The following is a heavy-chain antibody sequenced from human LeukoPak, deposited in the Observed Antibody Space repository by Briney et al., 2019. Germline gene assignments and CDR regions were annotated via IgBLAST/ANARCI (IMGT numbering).Heavy chain of an antibody. D-gene: IGHD3-10*01. CDR2: IKQDGSEK. Sequence: PGGSLRLPCAASGFTFSSYWMSWVRQAPGKGLEWVANIKQDGSEKYYVDSVKGRFTISRDNAKNSLYLQMNSLRAEDTAVYYCARDSAAYGFGESYDYWGQGTLVTVSS. CDR3: ARDSAAYGFGESYDY. J-gene: IGHJ4*02. CDR1: GFTFSSYW. V-gene: IGHV3-7*01.